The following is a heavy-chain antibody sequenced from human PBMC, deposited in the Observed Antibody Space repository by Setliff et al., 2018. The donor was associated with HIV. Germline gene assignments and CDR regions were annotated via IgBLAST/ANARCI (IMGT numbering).Heavy chain of an antibody. D-gene: IGHD3-10*01. CDR2: IYSPIIST. V-gene: IGHV4-4*07. CDR1: GDSISGYY. CDR3: ARDRGTRYGSGKDFEY. Sequence: SETLSLTCTVSGDSISGYYWSWIRQPAGKGLEWIGRIYSPIISTNYNPSLKSRVTMSVDTSKNQFSLKLNSVTAADTAVYYCARDRGTRYGSGKDFEYWGQGTLVTVSS. J-gene: IGHJ4*02.